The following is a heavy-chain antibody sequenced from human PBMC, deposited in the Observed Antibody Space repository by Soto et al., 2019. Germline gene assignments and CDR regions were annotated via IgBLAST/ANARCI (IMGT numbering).Heavy chain of an antibody. D-gene: IGHD3-3*01. CDR3: GRDLATIFGGAY. CDR1: GFTFSSYG. Sequence: PGGSLRLSCAASGFTFSSYGMHWVRQAPGKGLEWVALISYDGSYKYYADSVQGRFTISRDNSKNTLYLQMDSLYTGDTAVYYCGRDLATIFGGAYWGQGTLVTVSS. CDR2: ISYDGSYK. V-gene: IGHV3-30*03. J-gene: IGHJ4*02.